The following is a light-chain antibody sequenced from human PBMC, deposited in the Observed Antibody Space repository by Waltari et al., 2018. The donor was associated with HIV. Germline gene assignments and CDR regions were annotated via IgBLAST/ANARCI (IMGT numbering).Light chain of an antibody. CDR2: GAF. CDR1: QSISTY. V-gene: IGKV1-39*01. CDR3: QQSYRIPLA. Sequence: DIQTNKSPSSLSDYGGDRGTNACRASQSISTYLNWYQQKPGKAPKLLIYGAFSLQSGVPSGFSGSGSGTDFTLTITSLQPEDFATYYCQQSYRIPLAFGGGTKVEL. J-gene: IGKJ4*01.